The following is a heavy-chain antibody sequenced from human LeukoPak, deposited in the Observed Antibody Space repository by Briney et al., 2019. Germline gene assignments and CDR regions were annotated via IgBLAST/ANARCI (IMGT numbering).Heavy chain of an antibody. Sequence: GGSLRLSCAVSGFTFSSYAMSWVRQAPGKGLEWVSTISGSGDNTYSAGSVRGRFTISRDNSKNTLYLQMNSLRAEDTAIYYCAKVSWANYFDYWGQGTLVTVSS. CDR1: GFTFSSYA. CDR2: ISGSGDNT. V-gene: IGHV3-23*01. J-gene: IGHJ4*02. CDR3: AKVSWANYFDY. D-gene: IGHD6-13*01.